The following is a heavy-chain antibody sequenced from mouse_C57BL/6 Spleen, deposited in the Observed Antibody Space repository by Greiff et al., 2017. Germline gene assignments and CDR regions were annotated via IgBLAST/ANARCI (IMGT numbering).Heavy chain of an antibody. CDR2: IYPGDGDT. J-gene: IGHJ4*01. Sequence: QVQLLQSGPELVKPGASVKLSCKASGYAFSSSWMNWVKQRPGKGLEWIGRIYPGDGDTNYNGKFKGKATLSADKSSSTAYMQLSSLTSEDSAVYFCARLGGYGAMDYWGQGTSVTVSS. D-gene: IGHD2-2*01. CDR1: GYAFSSSW. V-gene: IGHV1-82*01. CDR3: ARLGGYGAMDY.